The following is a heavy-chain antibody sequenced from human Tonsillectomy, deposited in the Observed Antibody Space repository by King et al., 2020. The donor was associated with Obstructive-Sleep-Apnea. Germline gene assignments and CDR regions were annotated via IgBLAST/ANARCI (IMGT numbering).Heavy chain of an antibody. CDR3: VKGAVEMATILDY. Sequence: QLVQSGGGLVQPGGSLRLSCSVSGLTFRNYAMHWVRQAPGKGLEYVSAISTNGGRTYYADSVKDRFIISRDNSADTLYLQMSSLRAEDTAVYYCVKGAVEMATILDYWGQGTLVTVFS. J-gene: IGHJ4*02. D-gene: IGHD5-24*01. V-gene: IGHV3-64D*09. CDR1: GLTFRNYA. CDR2: ISTNGGRT.